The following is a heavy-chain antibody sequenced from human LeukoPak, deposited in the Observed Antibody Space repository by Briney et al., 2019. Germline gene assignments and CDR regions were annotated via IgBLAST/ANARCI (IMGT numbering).Heavy chain of an antibody. CDR3: ARRLSWGSYEDY. Sequence: SETLSFTCAVSGGSISSSNWWCWVLQPPGRGLEWFGEIYYSGRTNYNPSLKSRVAISVDKSKNQFSLKLSSVTASDTAVYYCARRLSWGSYEDYWGQGTLVTVSS. CDR2: IYYSGRT. V-gene: IGHV4-4*02. J-gene: IGHJ4*02. D-gene: IGHD3-16*01. CDR1: GGSISSSNW.